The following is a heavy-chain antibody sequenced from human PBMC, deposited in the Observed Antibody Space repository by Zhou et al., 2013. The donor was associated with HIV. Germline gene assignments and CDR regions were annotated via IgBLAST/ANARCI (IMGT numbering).Heavy chain of an antibody. V-gene: IGHV1-69*04. J-gene: IGHJ6*03. D-gene: IGHD1-1*01. CDR3: ARGRVQLERRQGNYYMDV. CDR1: GGTFSSYA. CDR2: IIPILGIA. Sequence: QVQLVQSGAEVKKPGSSVKVSCKASGGTFSSYAISWVRQAPGQGLEWMGRIIPILGIANYAQKFQGRVTITADKSTSTAYMELSSLRSEDTAVYYCARGRVQLERRQGNYYMDVWGKGTTVTVSS.